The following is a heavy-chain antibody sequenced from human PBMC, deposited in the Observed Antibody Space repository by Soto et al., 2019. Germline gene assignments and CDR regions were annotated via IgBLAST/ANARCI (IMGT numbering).Heavy chain of an antibody. J-gene: IGHJ4*02. V-gene: IGHV1-69*01. Sequence: KVSCKASGGTFSSYAMSWVRQAPGQGLEWMGGIIPIFGTANYAQKFQGRVTITADESTSTAYMELSSLRSEDTAVYYCAGSSYDFWSGYDPTTYYLDYWGQGTLVTVSS. CDR3: AGSSYDFWSGYDPTTYYLDY. D-gene: IGHD3-3*01. CDR1: GGTFSSYA. CDR2: IIPIFGTA.